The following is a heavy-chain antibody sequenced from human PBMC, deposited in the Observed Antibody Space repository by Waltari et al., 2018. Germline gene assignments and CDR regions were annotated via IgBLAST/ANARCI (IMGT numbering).Heavy chain of an antibody. V-gene: IGHV3-74*01. Sequence: VEAGGGLFQPGGSVRLSCVGSGFTLSPYWIHWVRQAPGKGLVWVSRINADGSTTNYADSVKGRFTISRDNAKNTAYLQINSLRAEDTAVYYCARALYYLPDYWGQGTLVTVSS. CDR2: INADGSTT. CDR1: GFTLSPYW. CDR3: ARALYYLPDY. D-gene: IGHD3-16*02. J-gene: IGHJ4*02.